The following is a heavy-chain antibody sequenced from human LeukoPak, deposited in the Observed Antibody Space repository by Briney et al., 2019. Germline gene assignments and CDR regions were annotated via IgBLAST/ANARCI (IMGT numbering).Heavy chain of an antibody. CDR1: GFTISFYW. Sequence: PGGSLRLSCAASGFTISFYWMSWVRQAPGKGLEWVANINQVASEKNYVDSVKGRFTISRDNAKNTLYLQMNSLRAEDTAVYYCAKRARPFGGGFDYWGQGTLVSVSS. J-gene: IGHJ4*02. V-gene: IGHV3-7*05. CDR2: INQVASEK. CDR3: AKRARPFGGGFDY. D-gene: IGHD3-16*01.